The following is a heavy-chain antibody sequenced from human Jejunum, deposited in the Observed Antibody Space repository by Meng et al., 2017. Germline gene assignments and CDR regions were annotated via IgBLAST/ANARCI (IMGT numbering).Heavy chain of an antibody. Sequence: GGSLRLSCAASGFTFSDYSMNWVRQAPGKGLVWVSYISSLSYSSTYADSVKGRFTISRDNAKNLLYLQMNSLTTEDTGLYYCARDSASSGSYYFDNWGQGTLVTSPQ. V-gene: IGHV3-21*01. CDR3: ARDSASSGSYYFDN. J-gene: IGHJ4*02. CDR2: ISSLSYSS. D-gene: IGHD6-19*01. CDR1: GFTFSDYS.